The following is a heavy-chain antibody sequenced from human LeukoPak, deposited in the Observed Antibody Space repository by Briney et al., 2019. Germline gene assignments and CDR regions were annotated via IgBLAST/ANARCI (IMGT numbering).Heavy chain of an antibody. Sequence: GESLKISCKGSGYSFTSYWIGWVRQMPGKGLEWRGIIYPGDSDTRYSPSFQGQVTISADKSISTAYLQWSSLKASDTAMYYCATHKGSPYYYYYMDVWGKGTTVTVSS. CDR2: IYPGDSDT. V-gene: IGHV5-51*01. CDR3: ATHKGSPYYYYYMDV. J-gene: IGHJ6*03. CDR1: GYSFTSYW. D-gene: IGHD2-15*01.